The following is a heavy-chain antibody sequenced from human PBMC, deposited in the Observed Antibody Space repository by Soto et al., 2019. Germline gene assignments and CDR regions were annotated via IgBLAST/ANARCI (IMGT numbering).Heavy chain of an antibody. CDR1: GGSISSGDYY. J-gene: IGHJ4*02. CDR3: ARTDTAMVTPFDY. V-gene: IGHV4-30-4*01. CDR2: IYYSGST. Sequence: QVQLQESGPGLVKPSQTLSLTCTVSGGSISSGDYYWSWIRQPPGKGLEWIGYIYYSGSTYYNPALKSRVTIPVDTSKHQVSLKLSSVTAADTAVYYCARTDTAMVTPFDYWGQGTLVTVSS. D-gene: IGHD5-18*01.